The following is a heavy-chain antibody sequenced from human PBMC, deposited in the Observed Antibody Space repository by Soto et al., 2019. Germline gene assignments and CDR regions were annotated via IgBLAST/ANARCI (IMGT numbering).Heavy chain of an antibody. Sequence: KPSETLSLTCAVSGYSISSGYYWGWIRQPPGKGLEWIGSIYHSGSTYYNPSLKSRVTISVDTSKNQFSLKLSSVTAADTAVYYCARDLGSSGYYLPFDYWGQGTLVTVSS. V-gene: IGHV4-38-2*02. CDR3: ARDLGSSGYYLPFDY. J-gene: IGHJ4*02. CDR2: IYHSGST. D-gene: IGHD3-22*01. CDR1: GYSISSGYY.